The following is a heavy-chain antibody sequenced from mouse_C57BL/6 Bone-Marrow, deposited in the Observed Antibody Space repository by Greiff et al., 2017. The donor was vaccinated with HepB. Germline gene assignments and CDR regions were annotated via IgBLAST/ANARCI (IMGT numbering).Heavy chain of an antibody. CDR1: GYTFTSYW. J-gene: IGHJ4*01. CDR2: IDPSDSYT. D-gene: IGHD1-1*01. V-gene: IGHV1-59*01. CDR3: AREHYSSSYYAMYY. Sequence: QVQLQQPGAELVRPGTSVKLSCKASGYTFTSYWMHWVKQRPGQGLEWIGVIDPSDSYTNYNQKFKGKATLTVDTSSSTAYMQLSSLTSEDAAVYYCAREHYSSSYYAMYYWGQGTSVTVSS.